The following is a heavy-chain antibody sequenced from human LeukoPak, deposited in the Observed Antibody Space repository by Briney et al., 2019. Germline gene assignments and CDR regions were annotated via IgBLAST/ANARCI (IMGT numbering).Heavy chain of an antibody. D-gene: IGHD3-16*02. CDR1: GGSISSYY. CDR2: IYYSGST. V-gene: IGHV4-59*01. CDR3: ARETFGGVITRKGPHYGMDV. J-gene: IGHJ6*02. Sequence: SETLSLTCTVSGGSISSYYWSWIRQPPGKGLEWIRYIYYSGSTNYNPSLKSRVTISVDTSKNQFSLKLSSVTAADTAVYYCARETFGGVITRKGPHYGMDVWGQGTTVTVSS.